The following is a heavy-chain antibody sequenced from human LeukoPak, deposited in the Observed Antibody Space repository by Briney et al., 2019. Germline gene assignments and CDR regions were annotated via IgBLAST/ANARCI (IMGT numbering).Heavy chain of an antibody. CDR1: GFTFSSYS. CDR3: ARGGSGSYCFDY. J-gene: IGHJ4*02. Sequence: GGSLRLSCAASGFTFSSYSTNWVRQAPGKGLEWVSSISSSSSYIYYADSVKGRFTISRDNAKNSLYLQMNSLRAEDTAVYYCARGGSGSYCFDYWGQGTLVTVSS. D-gene: IGHD3-10*01. CDR2: ISSSSSYI. V-gene: IGHV3-21*01.